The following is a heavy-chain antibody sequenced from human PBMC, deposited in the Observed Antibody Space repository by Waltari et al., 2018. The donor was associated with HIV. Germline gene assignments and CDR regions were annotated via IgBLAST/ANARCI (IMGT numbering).Heavy chain of an antibody. J-gene: IGHJ5*01. CDR2: RGSGGGGT. Sequence: EVQLLESGGGLVQPGGSLRLSCAASGFTFSTYAMSWVRQAPGKGLEWVSGRGSGGGGTFYVVSVKGLFTSSSDNDKNTLYLQMNSLRAEDTAVYYCARGDYGGNPSSWFDSWGQGTLVIVSS. D-gene: IGHD4-17*01. CDR1: GFTFSTYA. CDR3: ARGDYGGNPSSWFDS. V-gene: IGHV3-23*01.